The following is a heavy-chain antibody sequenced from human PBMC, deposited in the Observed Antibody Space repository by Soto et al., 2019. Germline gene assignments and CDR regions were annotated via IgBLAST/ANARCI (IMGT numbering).Heavy chain of an antibody. CDR1: GYSFTSYW. CDR3: ARYSSGWPYYCDY. J-gene: IGHJ4*02. Sequence: PGQSLRISCQGYGYSFTSYWSAWVRQMPGKGLEWVGIIYLSDSDTRYSASFQGRVTISADKSISTAYLQWSRLKASDTAMYYCARYSSGWPYYCDYWGQGSLLTV. D-gene: IGHD6-25*01. V-gene: IGHV5-51*01. CDR2: IYLSDSDT.